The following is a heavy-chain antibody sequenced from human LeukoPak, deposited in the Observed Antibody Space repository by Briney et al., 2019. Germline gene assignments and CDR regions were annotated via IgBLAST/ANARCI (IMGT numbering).Heavy chain of an antibody. CDR2: IIPILGIA. D-gene: IGHD3-22*01. J-gene: IGHJ4*02. Sequence: SVKVSCKASGGTFSSYAISWVRQAPGQGLEWMGRIIPILGIANYAQKFQGRVTITADKSTSTAYMELSSLRSEDTAVYYCAREWLFPPFDYWGQGTLVTVSS. V-gene: IGHV1-69*04. CDR3: AREWLFPPFDY. CDR1: GGTFSSYA.